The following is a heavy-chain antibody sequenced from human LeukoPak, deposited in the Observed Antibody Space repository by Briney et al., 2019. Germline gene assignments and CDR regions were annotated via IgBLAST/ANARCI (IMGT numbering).Heavy chain of an antibody. D-gene: IGHD5-18*01. CDR1: GFTFSTHW. V-gene: IGHV3-7*01. Sequence: PGGSLRLSCAASGFTFSTHWMTWVRQAPGKGLEWVDTIKQDGSDKYYVDSVKGRFTISRDNANNSLYLQMNSLRSEDTAVYYCARGIQLWNGDYWGQGTLVTVSS. J-gene: IGHJ4*02. CDR3: ARGIQLWNGDY. CDR2: IKQDGSDK.